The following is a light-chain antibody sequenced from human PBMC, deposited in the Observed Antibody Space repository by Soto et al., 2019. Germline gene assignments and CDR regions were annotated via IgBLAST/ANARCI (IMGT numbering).Light chain of an antibody. CDR2: DVS. Sequence: QSALTQPASVSGSPGQAITISCTGTSSDVGGYNYVSWYQQHTGKAPKLMIYDVSNRPSGVSNRFSGSKSGNTASLTISGLQAEDEDDYYCSSYTISSTLVFGGGTKVTVL. CDR1: SSDVGGYNY. V-gene: IGLV2-14*01. CDR3: SSYTISSTLV. J-gene: IGLJ2*01.